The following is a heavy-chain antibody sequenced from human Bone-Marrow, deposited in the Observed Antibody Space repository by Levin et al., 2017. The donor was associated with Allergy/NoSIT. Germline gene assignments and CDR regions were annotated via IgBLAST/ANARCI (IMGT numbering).Heavy chain of an antibody. CDR3: ARDDVVATNH. D-gene: IGHD5-12*01. Sequence: GESLKVSCAASGFTISTNYMSWVRQVPGKGLEWVSIIHSGGRKNYADSVKGRFTISRDNYNNTLYLQMNSLRGEDTAIYYCARDDVVATNHWGQGTLVIVSS. J-gene: IGHJ4*02. CDR1: GFTISTNY. V-gene: IGHV3-66*01. CDR2: IHSGGRK.